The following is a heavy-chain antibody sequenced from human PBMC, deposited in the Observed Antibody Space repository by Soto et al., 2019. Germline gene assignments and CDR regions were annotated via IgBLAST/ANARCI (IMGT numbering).Heavy chain of an antibody. Sequence: GGSLRLSCAASGFSFNDYWMHWVRQAPGQGLLWVSRIHMDGRTTTYADSVKGRFTISRDNANNMLELQMNGLRVEDTAVYYCVRGGLSGGFSNYGSWGQGALVTVSS. J-gene: IGHJ5*02. D-gene: IGHD1-26*01. CDR2: IHMDGRTT. CDR1: GFSFNDYW. V-gene: IGHV3-74*01. CDR3: VRGGLSGGFSNYGS.